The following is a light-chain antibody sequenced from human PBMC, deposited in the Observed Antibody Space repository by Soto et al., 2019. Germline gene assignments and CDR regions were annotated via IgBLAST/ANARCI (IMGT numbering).Light chain of an antibody. V-gene: IGKV4-1*01. J-gene: IGKJ1*01. CDR2: WAS. Sequence: DIVMTQSPDPLAVSLGERATINWKSSQSVLYSSNNKNYLAWYQHKPGQPPKLLIYWASTRESGVPGRFSGSGSGTDFTLNISSLQAEDVAVYYCQQYYSTPWTFGQGTKVEIK. CDR1: QSVLYSSNNKNY. CDR3: QQYYSTPWT.